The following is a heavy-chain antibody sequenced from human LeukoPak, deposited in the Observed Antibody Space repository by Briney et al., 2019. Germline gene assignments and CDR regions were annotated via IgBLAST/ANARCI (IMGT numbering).Heavy chain of an antibody. CDR1: GFTFSSYE. V-gene: IGHV3-48*03. D-gene: IGHD6-19*01. CDR2: ISSSGSTI. J-gene: IGHJ4*02. Sequence: QPGGSLRLSCAASGFTFSSYEMNWVRQAPGKGLEWVSYISSSGSTIYYADSVKGRFTISRDNAKNSLYLQMNSLRAEDTAVYYCARVREWLVTLDYWGQGTLVTLSS. CDR3: ARVREWLVTLDY.